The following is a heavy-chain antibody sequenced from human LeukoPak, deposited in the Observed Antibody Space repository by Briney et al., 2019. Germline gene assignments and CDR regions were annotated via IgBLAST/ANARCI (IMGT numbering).Heavy chain of an antibody. Sequence: PGGSLRLSCAASGFTFSSYWMSWVRQAPGKGLEWVANIRQDGSEKYYVDSVKGRFTISRDNAKNSLYLQMNSLRAEDTAVYYCARETSYGFFDYWGQGTLVTVSS. V-gene: IGHV3-7*01. CDR1: GFTFSSYW. CDR3: ARETSYGFFDY. D-gene: IGHD4-17*01. J-gene: IGHJ4*02. CDR2: IRQDGSEK.